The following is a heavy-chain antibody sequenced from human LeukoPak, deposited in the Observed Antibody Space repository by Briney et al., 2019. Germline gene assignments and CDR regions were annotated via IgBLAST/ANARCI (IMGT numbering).Heavy chain of an antibody. Sequence: SETLSLTCAVYGGSFSGYYWSWIRQPPGKGLEWIGEINHSGSTNYNPSLKSRVTMSVDTSKNQFSLKLSSVTAADTAVYYCARGGLRGYCSSTSCYVNWFDPWGQGTLVTVSS. CDR1: GGSFSGYY. J-gene: IGHJ5*02. CDR3: ARGGLRGYCSSTSCYVNWFDP. CDR2: INHSGST. D-gene: IGHD2-2*01. V-gene: IGHV4-34*01.